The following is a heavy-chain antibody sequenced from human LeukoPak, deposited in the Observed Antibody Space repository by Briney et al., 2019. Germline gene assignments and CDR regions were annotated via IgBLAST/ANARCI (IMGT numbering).Heavy chain of an antibody. CDR1: GDSVSSNSAA. CDR2: TYYRSKWYN. CDR3: ARIVGGSPDY. D-gene: IGHD2-15*01. J-gene: IGHJ4*02. V-gene: IGHV6-1*01. Sequence: SQTLSLTCAISGDSVSSNSAAWNWIRQSPPRGLEWLGRTYYRSKWYNDYAVSVKSRITIKPDTSKNQFSLQLNSVTPEGTAIYYCARIVGGSPDYWGLGTLVTVSS.